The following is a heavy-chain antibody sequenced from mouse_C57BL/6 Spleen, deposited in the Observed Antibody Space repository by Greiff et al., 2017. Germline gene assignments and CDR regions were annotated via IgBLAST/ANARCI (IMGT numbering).Heavy chain of an antibody. CDR2: INPRSGNT. J-gene: IGHJ1*03. CDR3: ASFTTGPSWYFDV. V-gene: IGHV1-81*01. D-gene: IGHD1-1*01. CDR1: GYTFTSYG. Sequence: QVQLQQSGAELARPGASVKLSCKASGYTFTSYGISWVKQRTGQGLEWIGEINPRSGNTYYNEKFKGRATLTADKSSSTAYMELRRLTSQDSAVYAGASFTTGPSWYFDVWGTGTTVTVSS.